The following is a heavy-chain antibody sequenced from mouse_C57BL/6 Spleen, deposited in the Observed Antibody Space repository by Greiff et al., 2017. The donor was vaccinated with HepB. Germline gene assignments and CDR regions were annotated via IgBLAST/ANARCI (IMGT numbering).Heavy chain of an antibody. V-gene: IGHV5-17*01. D-gene: IGHD5-5*01. Sequence: DVHLVESGGGLVKPGGSLKLSCAASGFTFSDYGMHWVRQAPEKGLEWVAYISSGSSTIYYADTVKGRFTISRDNAKNTLFLQMTSLRSEDTAMYYCASDYPAWFAYWGQGTLVTVSA. CDR1: GFTFSDYG. CDR3: ASDYPAWFAY. CDR2: ISSGSSTI. J-gene: IGHJ3*01.